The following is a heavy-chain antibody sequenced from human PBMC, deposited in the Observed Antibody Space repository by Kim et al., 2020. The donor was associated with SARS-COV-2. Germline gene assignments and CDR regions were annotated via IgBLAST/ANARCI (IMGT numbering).Heavy chain of an antibody. D-gene: IGHD6-13*01. V-gene: IGHV4-39*01. CDR2: ITYSGTT. CDR3: ARRGIGAIGTGFDP. Sequence: SETLSLTCTVSGDSISSSNYYWGWIRQPPEKGLEWIASITYSGTTYNPSLKSRVTISVDTSKNQFSLKLSSVTAADTAVYYCARRGIGAIGTGFDPWGQGTLVTISS. CDR1: GDSISSSNYY. J-gene: IGHJ5*02.